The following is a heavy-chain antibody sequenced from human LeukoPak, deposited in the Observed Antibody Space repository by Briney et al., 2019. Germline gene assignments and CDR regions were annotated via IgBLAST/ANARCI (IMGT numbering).Heavy chain of an antibody. CDR1: GGTFSSYD. CDR3: ARDLGPRGYCSSTSCLGAFDP. J-gene: IGHJ5*02. D-gene: IGHD2-2*01. V-gene: IGHV1-69*05. CDR2: IIPIFGTA. Sequence: SVKVSCKASGGTFSSYDISWVRQAPGQGLEWMGGIIPIFGTANYAQKFQGRVTITTDESTSTAYMELSSLRSEDTAVYYCARDLGPRGYCSSTSCLGAFDPWGQGTLVTVSS.